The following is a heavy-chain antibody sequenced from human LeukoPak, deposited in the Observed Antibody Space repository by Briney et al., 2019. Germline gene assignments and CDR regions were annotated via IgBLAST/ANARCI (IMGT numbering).Heavy chain of an antibody. CDR2: IYPGDSDT. V-gene: IGHV5-51*01. J-gene: IGHJ3*01. Sequence: GESLKISCKGSGYSFTSYWIGWVRQMPGKGLEWMGIIYPGDSDTRYSPSFQGQVTISADKSINTAYLQWSSLKASDSDMYYCARQRGYRMTKDGFDVWGQGTMVTVSS. CDR1: GYSFTSYW. D-gene: IGHD2-2*03. CDR3: ARQRGYRMTKDGFDV.